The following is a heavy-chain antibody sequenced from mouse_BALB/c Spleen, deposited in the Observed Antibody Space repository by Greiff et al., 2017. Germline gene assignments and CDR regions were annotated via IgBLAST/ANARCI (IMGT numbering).Heavy chain of an antibody. J-gene: IGHJ1*01. CDR2: INPYNDGT. V-gene: IGHV1-14*01. Sequence: VQLKESGPELVKPGASVKMSCKASGYTFTSYVMHWVKQKPGQGLEWIGYINPYNDGTKYNEKFKGKATLTSDKSSSTAYMELSSLTSEDSAVYYCARRGYDRDWYFDVWGAGTTVTVSS. CDR3: ARRGYDRDWYFDV. D-gene: IGHD2-2*01. CDR1: GYTFTSYV.